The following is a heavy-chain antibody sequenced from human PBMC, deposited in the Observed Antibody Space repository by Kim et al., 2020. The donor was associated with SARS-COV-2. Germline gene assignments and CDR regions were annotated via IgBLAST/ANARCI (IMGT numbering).Heavy chain of an antibody. CDR1: GFTFSSYG. V-gene: IGHV3-33*06. CDR3: AKEVVEALDP. CDR2: IWNDGSNK. D-gene: IGHD2-15*01. Sequence: GGSLRLSCAASGFTFSSYGMHWVRQAPGKGLEWVAVIWNDGSNKYYADSVKGRFTISRDNSKNTLYLQMNSLRAEDTAVYYCAKEVVEALDPWRQGTLLAVSS. J-gene: IGHJ5*02.